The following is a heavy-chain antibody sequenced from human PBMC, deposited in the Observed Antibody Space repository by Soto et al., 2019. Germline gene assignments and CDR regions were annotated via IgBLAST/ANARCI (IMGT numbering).Heavy chain of an antibody. V-gene: IGHV3-23*01. J-gene: IGHJ6*03. CDR2: ISGSGGST. CDR1: GFTFSTYA. CDR3: EKKTDEYSGYGSDYSDYLDV. Sequence: GGSLRLSCAASGFTFSTYAMTWVRQAPGKGLEWVSAISGSGGSTYYADSVKGRFTISRDNSTNTLYLQLNSLRAEDTAVYDREKKTDEYSGYGSDYSDYLDVWGKGTTVTVSS. D-gene: IGHD5-12*01.